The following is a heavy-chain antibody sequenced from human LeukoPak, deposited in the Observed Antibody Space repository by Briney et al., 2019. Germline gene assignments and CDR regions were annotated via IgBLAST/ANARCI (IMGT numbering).Heavy chain of an antibody. CDR1: GFTFSSYS. V-gene: IGHV3-21*01. D-gene: IGHD3-10*01. CDR2: ISSSSSYI. J-gene: IGHJ5*02. CDR3: ARDGLRAGSGSYVRWFDP. Sequence: TGGSLRLSCAASGFTFSSYSMNWVRQAPGKGLEWVSSISSSSSYIYYADSVKGRFTISRDNAKNSLYLQMNSLRAEDTAVYYCARDGLRAGSGSYVRWFDPWGQGTLATVSS.